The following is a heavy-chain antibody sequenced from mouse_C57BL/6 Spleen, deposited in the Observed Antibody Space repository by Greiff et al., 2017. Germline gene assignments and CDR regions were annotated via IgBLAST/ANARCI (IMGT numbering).Heavy chain of an antibody. CDR1: GYTFTSYW. Sequence: VQLQQPGAELVRPGSSVKLSCKASGYTFTSYWMHWVKQRPIQGLEWIGNIDPSDSETHYNQKFKDKATLTVDKSSSTAYMQLSSLTSEDSAVYYCARHLYYGSSYGYFDVWGTGTTVTVSS. CDR3: ARHLYYGSSYGYFDV. CDR2: IDPSDSET. D-gene: IGHD1-1*01. J-gene: IGHJ1*03. V-gene: IGHV1-52*01.